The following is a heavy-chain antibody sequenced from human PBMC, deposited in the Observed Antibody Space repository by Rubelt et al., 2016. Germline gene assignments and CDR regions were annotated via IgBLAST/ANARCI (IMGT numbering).Heavy chain of an antibody. CDR1: GYTFTSYA. CDR2: IIPIFGTA. Sequence: QVQLVQSGAEVKKPGASVTVSCKASGYTFTSYAMHWVRQAPGQRLEWLGGIIPIFGTANYAQKFQGRVTITADESTSTAYMELSSLRSEDTAVYYCARGDATVPRSYWYFDLWGRGNLVTVSS. V-gene: IGHV1-69*01. J-gene: IGHJ2*01. D-gene: IGHD4-17*01. CDR3: ARGDATVPRSYWYFDL.